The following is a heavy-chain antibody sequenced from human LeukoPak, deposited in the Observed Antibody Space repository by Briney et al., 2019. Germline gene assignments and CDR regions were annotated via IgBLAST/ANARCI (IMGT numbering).Heavy chain of an antibody. CDR2: INHSGST. CDR3: ARGRVVVVAASYYYGMDV. Sequence: PSETLSLTCAVYGGSFSGYYWSWIRQPPGKGLEWIGEINHSGSTNYNPSLKSRVTISVDTSKNQFSLKLSSLTAADTAVYYCARGRVVVVAASYYYGMDVWGQGTAVTVSS. V-gene: IGHV4-34*01. J-gene: IGHJ6*02. CDR1: GGSFSGYY. D-gene: IGHD2-15*01.